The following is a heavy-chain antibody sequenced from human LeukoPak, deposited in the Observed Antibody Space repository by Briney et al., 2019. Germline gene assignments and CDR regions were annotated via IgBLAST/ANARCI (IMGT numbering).Heavy chain of an antibody. D-gene: IGHD1-26*01. CDR3: ARDGVGGGL. V-gene: IGHV4-38-2*02. CDR2: IYYSGST. J-gene: IGHJ3*01. CDR1: GYSISSGYY. Sequence: SETLSLTCTVSGYSISSGYYWGWIGQPPGKGLEWIGSIYYSGSTYYNPSLKSRVTISVDTSKNQFSLKLSSVTAADTAVYYCARDGVGGGLWGQGTMVTVSS.